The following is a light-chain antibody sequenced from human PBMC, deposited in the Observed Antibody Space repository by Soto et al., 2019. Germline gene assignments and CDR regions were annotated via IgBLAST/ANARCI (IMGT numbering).Light chain of an antibody. CDR3: QQLNSYPLT. CDR1: QGISSY. V-gene: IGKV1-9*01. CDR2: AAS. Sequence: DIQLTQSPSILSASVGDRVIITCRASQGISSYLAWYQQKPGNAPKLLIYAASTLQSGVPSRFSGSGSGTEFTLTISSLRPEDFATYYCQQLNSYPLTFGGGTEVEVK. J-gene: IGKJ4*01.